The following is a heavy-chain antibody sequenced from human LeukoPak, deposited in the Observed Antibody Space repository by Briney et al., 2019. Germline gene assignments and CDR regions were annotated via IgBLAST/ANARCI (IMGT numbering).Heavy chain of an antibody. CDR2: IYTSGST. J-gene: IGHJ5*02. CDR3: ARDRGLYSNYPVMIDP. D-gene: IGHD4-11*01. CDR1: GGSISSGSYY. V-gene: IGHV4-61*02. Sequence: SQTLSLTCTVSGGSISSGSYYWSWIRQPAVKGLEWIGRIYTSGSTNYNPSLKSRVTISVDTSKNQFSLKLSSVTAADTAVYYCARDRGLYSNYPVMIDPWGQGTLVTVSS.